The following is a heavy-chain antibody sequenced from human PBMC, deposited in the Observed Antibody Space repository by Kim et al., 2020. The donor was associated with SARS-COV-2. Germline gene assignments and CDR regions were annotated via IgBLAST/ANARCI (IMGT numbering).Heavy chain of an antibody. CDR3: ARTYSVAFDI. V-gene: IGHV3-74*01. CDR2: A. J-gene: IGHJ3*02. Sequence: ATYADFVKGRFTISRDNAKNTLYLQMNSLRAEDTAVYYCARTYSVAFDIWGQGTMVTVSS. D-gene: IGHD2-21*01.